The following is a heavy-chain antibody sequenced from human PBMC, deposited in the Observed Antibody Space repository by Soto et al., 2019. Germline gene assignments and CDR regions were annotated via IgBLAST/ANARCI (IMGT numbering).Heavy chain of an antibody. D-gene: IGHD6-25*01. CDR2: IYPGDSDT. J-gene: IGHJ5*02. Sequence: GESLKISCKASGYSFTSYWIAWVRQMPGKGLEWMGIIYPGDSDTIYSPSFQGQVTFSAAKSISTAYLQWSSLKASGTAIYYCALGLSVAARFGRGWFDPWGQGTLFTVSS. V-gene: IGHV5-51*01. CDR1: GYSFTSYW. CDR3: ALGLSVAARFGRGWFDP.